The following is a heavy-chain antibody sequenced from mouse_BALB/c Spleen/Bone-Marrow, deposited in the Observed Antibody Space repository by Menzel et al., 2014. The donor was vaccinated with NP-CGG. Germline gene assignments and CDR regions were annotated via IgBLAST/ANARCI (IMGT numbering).Heavy chain of an antibody. CDR2: INPDSSTI. CDR3: ARLGYYGGFAY. CDR1: EFDFSRYW. J-gene: IGHJ3*01. D-gene: IGHD2-3*01. V-gene: IGHV4-1*02. Sequence: DVKLVESGGGLVQPGGSLKLSCAASEFDFSRYWMSWVRQAPGKGLEWIGEINPDSSTINYTPSLKDKFIISRDNAKSTLYLQVSKVRSEDTALYYCARLGYYGGFAYWGQGTLVTVSA.